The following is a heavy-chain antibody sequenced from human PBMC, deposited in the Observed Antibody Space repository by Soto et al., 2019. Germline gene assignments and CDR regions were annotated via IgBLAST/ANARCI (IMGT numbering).Heavy chain of an antibody. D-gene: IGHD3-9*01. J-gene: IGHJ4*02. Sequence: SQTLSLTCAISGDSVSSNSAAWNWIRQSPSRGLEWLGRTYYRSKWYNDYAVSVKSRITINPDTSKNQFSLQLNSVTPEDTAVYYCARDQVDYDILTGKRNYFDYWGQGTLVTVSS. V-gene: IGHV6-1*01. CDR3: ARDQVDYDILTGKRNYFDY. CDR1: GDSVSSNSAA. CDR2: TYYRSKWYN.